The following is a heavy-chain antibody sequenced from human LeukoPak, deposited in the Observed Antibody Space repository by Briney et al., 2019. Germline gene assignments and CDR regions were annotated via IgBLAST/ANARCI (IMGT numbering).Heavy chain of an antibody. D-gene: IGHD4-11*01. CDR3: ARGGLQAPGWFHP. CDR1: GGTFISYA. V-gene: IGHV1-69*04. CDR2: IIPIFGIA. J-gene: IGHJ5*02. Sequence: ASVKVSCKASGGTFISYAISWVRQAPGQGLEWMGRIIPIFGIANYAQKFQGRVTITADKSTSTAYMELSSLRSEDTAVYYCARGGLQAPGWFHPWGQGTLVTVSS.